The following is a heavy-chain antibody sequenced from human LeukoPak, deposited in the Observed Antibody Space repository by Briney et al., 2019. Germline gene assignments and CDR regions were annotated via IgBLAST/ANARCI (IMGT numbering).Heavy chain of an antibody. CDR2: ISGSSGST. CDR1: GFTFSSYA. V-gene: IGHV3-23*01. Sequence: GGSLRLSCAASGFTFSSYAMSWVRQAPGKGLEWVSGISGSSGSTYYADSVKGRFTISRDNSKNTLYLQMNSLRAEDTAVYYCAKTYSSSRAHYYYYYYMDVWGKGTTVTISS. J-gene: IGHJ6*03. CDR3: AKTYSSSRAHYYYYYYMDV. D-gene: IGHD6-13*01.